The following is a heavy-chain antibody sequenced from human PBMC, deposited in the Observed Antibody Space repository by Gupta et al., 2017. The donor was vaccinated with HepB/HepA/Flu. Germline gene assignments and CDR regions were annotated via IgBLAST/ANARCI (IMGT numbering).Heavy chain of an antibody. Sequence: QVQLQQWGAGLLKPSETLSLTCAVYGGSFSGYYWSWNRQPPGKGLEWIGEINHSGSTNYNPSLKSRVTISVDTSKNQFSLKLSSVTAADTAVYYCARGRPSVSSGWYGGDYWGQGTLVTVSS. D-gene: IGHD6-19*01. CDR3: ARGRPSVSSGWYGGDY. CDR1: GGSFSGYY. J-gene: IGHJ4*02. V-gene: IGHV4-34*01. CDR2: INHSGST.